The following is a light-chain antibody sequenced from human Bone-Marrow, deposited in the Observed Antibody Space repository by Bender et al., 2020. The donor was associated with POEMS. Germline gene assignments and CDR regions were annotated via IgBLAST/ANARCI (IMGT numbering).Light chain of an antibody. CDR3: SSFARGSVV. J-gene: IGLJ2*01. CDR2: DDY. CDR1: SSDVGGYDY. V-gene: IGLV2-8*01. Sequence: QSALTQPASASGSPGHPITISCTGTSSDVGGYDYVSWYRQYPGKAPRLMIYDDYRRPSGAPGRFSTSTSGNTAFPTISLLQVEDAADYFSSSFARGSVVFGGGTRVTVL.